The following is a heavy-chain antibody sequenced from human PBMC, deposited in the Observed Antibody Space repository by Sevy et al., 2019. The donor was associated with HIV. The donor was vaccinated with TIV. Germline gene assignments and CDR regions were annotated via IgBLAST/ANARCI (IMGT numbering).Heavy chain of an antibody. J-gene: IGHJ6*03. CDR1: GGSFNDDC. Sequence: SDTLSLTCAVYGGSFNDDCWSWIRQAPGRGLEWIGDINHSGRTNYNSSLKSRVTISVDTSKNQFSLELRPVTAADTAVYYCARGTVLVPGVRFSYYYMDVWGKGTTVTVSS. CDR3: ARGTVLVPGVRFSYYYMDV. CDR2: INHSGRT. D-gene: IGHD2-21*01. V-gene: IGHV4-34*01.